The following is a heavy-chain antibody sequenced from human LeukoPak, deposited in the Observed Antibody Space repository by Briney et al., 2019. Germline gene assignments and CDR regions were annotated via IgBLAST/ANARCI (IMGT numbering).Heavy chain of an antibody. V-gene: IGHV4-34*01. CDR1: GGSISSYY. CDR3: ARGLGYYYYMDV. CDR2: INHSGST. Sequence: SETLSLTCTVSGGSISSYYWSWIRQPPGKGLEWIGEINHSGSTNYNPSLKSRVAISVDTSKNQFSLKLSSVTAADTAVYYCARGLGYYYYMDVWGKGTTVTVSS. J-gene: IGHJ6*03. D-gene: IGHD7-27*01.